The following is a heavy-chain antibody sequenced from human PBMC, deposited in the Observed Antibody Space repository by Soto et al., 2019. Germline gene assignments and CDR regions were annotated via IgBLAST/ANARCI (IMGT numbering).Heavy chain of an antibody. Sequence: GGSLRLSCAAGGFTFSSYSMNWVRQAPGKGLEWVSSISSSSSYIYYADSVKGRFTISRDNAKNSLYLQMNSLRAEDTAVYYCARSRGYSGYDVFDYWGQGTLVTSPQ. V-gene: IGHV3-21*01. J-gene: IGHJ4*02. CDR2: ISSSSSYI. CDR1: GFTFSSYS. CDR3: ARSRGYSGYDVFDY. D-gene: IGHD5-12*01.